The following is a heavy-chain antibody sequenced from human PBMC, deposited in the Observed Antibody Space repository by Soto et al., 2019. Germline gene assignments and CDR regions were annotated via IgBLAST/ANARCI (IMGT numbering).Heavy chain of an antibody. V-gene: IGHV4-4*02. CDR1: GGSISGSNW. J-gene: IGHJ6*02. Sequence: SETLSLSCAVSGGSISGSNWWSWVRQPPGKGLEWIGEIYHSGSTNYNPSLKSRVTISVDKSKNQFSLKLSSVTAADTAVYYCARDMVRGDHNYYYYGMDVWGQGTTVT. CDR2: IYHSGST. CDR3: ARDMVRGDHNYYYYGMDV. D-gene: IGHD3-10*01.